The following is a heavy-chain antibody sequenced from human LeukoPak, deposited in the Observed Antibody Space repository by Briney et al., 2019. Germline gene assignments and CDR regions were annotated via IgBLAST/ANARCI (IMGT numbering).Heavy chain of an antibody. CDR1: EFTFNSYS. Sequence: GGSLRLSCAASEFTFNSYSFNWIRQPPGGGLEWVSSISSGSTYIYYSDSVRGRFTVSRDNAKNSLFLQMNNLRAEDTAVYYCARDPFYYDAAGPDDYWGQGTLVTVSS. D-gene: IGHD3-22*01. J-gene: IGHJ4*02. CDR3: ARDPFYYDAAGPDDY. CDR2: ISSGSTYI. V-gene: IGHV3-21*01.